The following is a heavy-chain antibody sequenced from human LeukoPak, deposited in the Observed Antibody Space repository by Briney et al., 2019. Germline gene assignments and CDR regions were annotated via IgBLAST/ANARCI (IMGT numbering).Heavy chain of an antibody. D-gene: IGHD5-18*01. CDR1: GFTFNDYA. Sequence: PGGSLRLSCAASGFTFNDYAMHWVRQAPGKGLEWVSLISRDGGSTYYANSVKGRFTISRDNSKNSLYLQMNSLRTEDTALYYCAKADTAMVNYYYGMDVWGQGTTVTVCS. J-gene: IGHJ6*02. V-gene: IGHV3-43*02. CDR2: ISRDGGST. CDR3: AKADTAMVNYYYGMDV.